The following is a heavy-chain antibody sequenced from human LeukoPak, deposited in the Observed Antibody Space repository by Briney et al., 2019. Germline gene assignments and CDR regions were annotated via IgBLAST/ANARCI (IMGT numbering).Heavy chain of an antibody. D-gene: IGHD3-3*01. CDR2: ISGSGGST. V-gene: IGHV3-23*01. Sequence: GGSLRLSCAASGFTFSSYAMSWVRQAPGKGLEWVSAISGSGGSTYYADSVKGRFTISRDNSKNTLYLQMSSLRAEDTSVYYCGGSLRFSEWFSPHNYWGQGTLVTVSS. CDR1: GFTFSSYA. J-gene: IGHJ4*02. CDR3: GGSLRFSEWFSPHNY.